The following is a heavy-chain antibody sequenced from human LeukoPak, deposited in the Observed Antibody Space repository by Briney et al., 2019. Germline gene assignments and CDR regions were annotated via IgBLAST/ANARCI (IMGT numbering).Heavy chain of an antibody. CDR2: IYYSGST. CDR1: GDSISSYY. D-gene: IGHD2-2*01. CDR3: ARDLSYNWFDP. J-gene: IGHJ5*02. Sequence: PSETPSLTCTVSGDSISSYYWSWIRQPPGKGLEWIGYIYYSGSTNYNPSLKSRVTISVDTSKNQFSLKLSSVTAADTAVYYCARDLSYNWFDPWGRGTLVTVSS. V-gene: IGHV4-59*01.